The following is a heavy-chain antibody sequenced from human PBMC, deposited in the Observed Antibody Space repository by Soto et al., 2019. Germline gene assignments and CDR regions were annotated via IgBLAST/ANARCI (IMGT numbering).Heavy chain of an antibody. CDR2: IYPGDSDT. D-gene: IGHD1-1*01. CDR1: VYSFTTFWIGHW. J-gene: IGHJ4*02. V-gene: IGHV5-51*01. CDR3: VRSPTVQLLNPGYYDY. Sequence: GESLKISCKGSVYSFTTFWIGHWIGWVRQMPGKGLEWMGSIYPGDSDTRYSPSSQGQVTISADKSISTAYLHWSSLKASDSAMYFCVRSPTVQLLNPGYYDYWGQGTLVTVSS.